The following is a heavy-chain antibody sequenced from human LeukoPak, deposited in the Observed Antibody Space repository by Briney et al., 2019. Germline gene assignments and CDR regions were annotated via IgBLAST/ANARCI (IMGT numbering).Heavy chain of an antibody. CDR2: ISSSSSYI. CDR1: GFTFSSYS. Sequence: GGSLRLSCAASGFTFSSYSMNWVRQAPGKGLEWVSSISSSSSYIYYADSVKGRFTISRDNAKNSLYLQMNSLRAEDTAVYFCARDWPTIAAAGTIPEYFQHWGQGTLVTVSS. CDR3: ARDWPTIAAAGTIPEYFQH. V-gene: IGHV3-21*01. J-gene: IGHJ1*01. D-gene: IGHD6-13*01.